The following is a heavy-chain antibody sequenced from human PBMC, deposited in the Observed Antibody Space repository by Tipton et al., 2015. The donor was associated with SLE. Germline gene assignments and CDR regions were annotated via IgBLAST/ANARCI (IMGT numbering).Heavy chain of an antibody. V-gene: IGHV3-30*02. CDR2: IRFDRDHQ. J-gene: IGHJ4*02. CDR1: GFVFYSYG. Sequence: GSLRLSCAASGFVFYSYGMHWVRQAPGKGLEWVSLIRFDRDHQYNADSVKGRFTTSRDSSTSTVYLQMNSLRIEDTAVYYCAKDGSNWNLDYWGLGTLVTVSS. CDR3: AKDGSNWNLDY. D-gene: IGHD1-1*01.